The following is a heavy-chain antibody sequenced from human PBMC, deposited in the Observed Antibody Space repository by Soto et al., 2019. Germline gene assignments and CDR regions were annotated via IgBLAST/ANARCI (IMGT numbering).Heavy chain of an antibody. CDR2: INHSGST. D-gene: IGHD1-1*01. CDR3: ERGLESRNFDP. CDR1: GGSFSGYY. Sequence: SETLSLTCAVYGGSFSGYYWSWIRQPPGKGLEWIGEINHSGSTNYNPSLKSRVTISVDTSKNQFSLKLSSVTAADTAVYYCERGLESRNFDPWGQGTLVTVSS. V-gene: IGHV4-34*01. J-gene: IGHJ5*02.